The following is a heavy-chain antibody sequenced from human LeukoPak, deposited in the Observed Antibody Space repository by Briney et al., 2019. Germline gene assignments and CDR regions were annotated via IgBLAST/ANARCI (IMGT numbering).Heavy chain of an antibody. D-gene: IGHD3-16*01. CDR1: GFSFSSYG. V-gene: IGHV3-64*01. J-gene: IGHJ4*02. CDR2: INSNGGST. CDR3: AREGSYGDSDY. Sequence: GGSLRLSCAASGFSFSSYGMHWVRQAPGKGLEYVSAINSNGGSTYYANSVKGRFTISRDNSRSTLYLQMGSLSAEDMAVYYCAREGSYGDSDYWGQGTLVTVSS.